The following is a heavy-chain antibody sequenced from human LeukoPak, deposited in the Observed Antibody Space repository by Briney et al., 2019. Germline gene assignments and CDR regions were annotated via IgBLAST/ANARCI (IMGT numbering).Heavy chain of an antibody. Sequence: SVKVSCKASGGTFSSYAISWVRQAPGQGLEWMGRIIPILGIANYAQKFQGRVTITADKSTSTAYMELSSLRSEDTAVYYCTRVPTGTTGPAGYWGQGTLVTVSS. J-gene: IGHJ4*02. V-gene: IGHV1-69*04. CDR1: GGTFSSYA. CDR3: TRVPTGTTGPAGY. D-gene: IGHD1-1*01. CDR2: IIPILGIA.